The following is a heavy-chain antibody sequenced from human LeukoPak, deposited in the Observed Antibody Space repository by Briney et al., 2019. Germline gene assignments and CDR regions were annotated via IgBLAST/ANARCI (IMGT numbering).Heavy chain of an antibody. CDR3: AREDGDYYYMDV. V-gene: IGHV1-69*05. CDR1: GGTFSSYA. D-gene: IGHD4-17*01. Sequence: EASVKVSCKASGGTFSSYAISWVRQAPGQGLEWMGGIIPIFGTANYAQKFQGRVTITTDESTSTAYMELSSLRSEDTAVYYCAREDGDYYYMDVWGKGTTVTVSS. J-gene: IGHJ6*03. CDR2: IIPIFGTA.